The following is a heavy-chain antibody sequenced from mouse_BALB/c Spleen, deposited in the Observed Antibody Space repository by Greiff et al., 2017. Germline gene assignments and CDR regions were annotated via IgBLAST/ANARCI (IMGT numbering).Heavy chain of an antibody. D-gene: IGHD4-1*01. CDR1: GYTFTSYW. Sequence: QVQLQQPGAELVRPGASVTLSCKASGYTFTSYWLNWVKQRPGQGLEWIGNIYPSDSYTNYNQKFKDKATLTVDKSSSTSYMQLSSPTSEDSAVYYCTRELGDYWGQGTTLTVSS. J-gene: IGHJ2*01. CDR3: TRELGDY. V-gene: IGHV1-69*02. CDR2: IYPSDSYT.